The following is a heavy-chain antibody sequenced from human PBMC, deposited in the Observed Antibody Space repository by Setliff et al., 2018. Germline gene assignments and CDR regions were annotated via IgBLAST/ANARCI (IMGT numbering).Heavy chain of an antibody. J-gene: IGHJ4*02. CDR3: ASAGTCSY. D-gene: IGHD3-10*02. CDR1: GLSYINDW. V-gene: IGHV3-7*01. Sequence: GGSLRLSCTASGLSYINDWVSWVRQAPGKGLEWVANINPGGSEEYYLDSVKGRFTISRDNAKTSLYLLMNSLRADDTAVYFCASAGTCSYWGQGTLVTVSS. CDR2: INPGGSEE.